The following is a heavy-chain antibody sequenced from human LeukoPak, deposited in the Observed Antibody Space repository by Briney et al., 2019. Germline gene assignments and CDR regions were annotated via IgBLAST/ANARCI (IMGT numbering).Heavy chain of an antibody. CDR2: IYYSGST. CDR3: ARVQIVVVTGPRDAFDI. CDR1: GGSISSSSYY. V-gene: IGHV4-39*07. Sequence: SETLSLTCTVSGGSISSSSYYWGWIRQPPGKGLEWIGSIYYSGSTYYNPSLKSRVTISVDTSKNQFSLKLSSVTAADTAVYYCARVQIVVVTGPRDAFDIWGQGTMVTVSS. D-gene: IGHD2-21*02. J-gene: IGHJ3*02.